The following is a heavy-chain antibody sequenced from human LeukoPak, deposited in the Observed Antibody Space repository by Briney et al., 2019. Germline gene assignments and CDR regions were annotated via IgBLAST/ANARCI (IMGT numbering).Heavy chain of an antibody. CDR1: GGTFSSYA. CDR2: IIPIFGTA. Sequence: SVKVSCKASGGTFSSYAISWVRQAPGQGLEWMGGIIPIFGTANYAQKFQGRVTITADESTSTAYMELSSLRSEDTAVYYCAKSARYCGGDCWVDYWGQGTLVTVSS. CDR3: AKSARYCGGDCWVDY. J-gene: IGHJ4*02. D-gene: IGHD2-21*02. V-gene: IGHV1-69*13.